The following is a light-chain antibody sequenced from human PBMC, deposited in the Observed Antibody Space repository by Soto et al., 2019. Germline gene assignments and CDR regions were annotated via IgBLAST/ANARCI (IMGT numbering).Light chain of an antibody. CDR2: GAS. Sequence: EIVMTQSPATLSVSPGERATFSCRASQSVSSNLAWYQQKPDQAPRLLIYGASIRATDIPARFSGSGSGTEFTLTISTLQSEDFAIYYCQHYNNWPPWTFGQGTKVDIK. V-gene: IGKV3-15*01. CDR3: QHYNNWPPWT. CDR1: QSVSSN. J-gene: IGKJ1*01.